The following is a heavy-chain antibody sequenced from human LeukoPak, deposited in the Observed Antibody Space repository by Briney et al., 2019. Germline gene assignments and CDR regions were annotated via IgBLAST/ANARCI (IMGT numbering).Heavy chain of an antibody. CDR1: GFTFSNYA. V-gene: IGHV3-23*01. J-gene: IGHJ4*02. CDR3: AKDSNSVIMWFEN. CDR2: VSVSGA. D-gene: IGHD3-10*01. Sequence: GGSLRLSCAASGFTFSNYAMSWVRQAPGKGLEWVSGVSVSGAHYADSVKGRFTVSRDSSKETLYLQLNSLRPEDTAVYYCAKDSNSVIMWFENWGQGTPVTVSS.